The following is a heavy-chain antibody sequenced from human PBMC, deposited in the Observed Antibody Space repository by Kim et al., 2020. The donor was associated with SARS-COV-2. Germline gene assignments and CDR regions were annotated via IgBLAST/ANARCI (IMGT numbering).Heavy chain of an antibody. CDR1: GGSISSSSYY. CDR3: VRHQVPVGAPDY. Sequence: SETLSLTCTVSGGSISSSSYYWGWIRQPPGKGLEWIGSIYYSGSTYYNPSLKSRVTISVDTSKNQFSLKLSSVTAADTAVYYCVRHQVPVGAPDYWGQGTLVTVSS. J-gene: IGHJ4*02. V-gene: IGHV4-39*01. CDR2: IYYSGST. D-gene: IGHD1-26*01.